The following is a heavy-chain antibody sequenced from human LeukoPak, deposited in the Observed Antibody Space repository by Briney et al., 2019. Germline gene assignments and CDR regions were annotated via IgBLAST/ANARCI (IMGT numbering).Heavy chain of an antibody. CDR3: ARSGWGNRQAFDI. V-gene: IGHV1-2*02. Sequence: ASVKVSCKASGYTFTSYYMHWVRQAPGQGLEWMGWINPNSGGTNYAQKFQGRVTMTTDTSTSTAYMELRSLRSDDTAVYYCARSGWGNRQAFDIWGQGTMVTVSS. CDR2: INPNSGGT. J-gene: IGHJ3*02. D-gene: IGHD6-19*01. CDR1: GYTFTSYY.